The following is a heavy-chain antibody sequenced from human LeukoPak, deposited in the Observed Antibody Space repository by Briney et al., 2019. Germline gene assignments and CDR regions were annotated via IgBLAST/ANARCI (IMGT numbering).Heavy chain of an antibody. CDR1: GFTFDDYA. CDR3: AKDYCSGGSCRTNNWFDP. CDR2: ISGDGGST. D-gene: IGHD2-15*01. V-gene: IGHV3-43*02. J-gene: IGHJ5*02. Sequence: GGSLRLSSAASGFTFDDYAMHWVRQAPGKGLEWVSLISGDGGSTYYADSVKGRFTISRDNSKNSLYLQMNSLRTEDTALYYCAKDYCSGGSCRTNNWFDPWAREPWSPSPQ.